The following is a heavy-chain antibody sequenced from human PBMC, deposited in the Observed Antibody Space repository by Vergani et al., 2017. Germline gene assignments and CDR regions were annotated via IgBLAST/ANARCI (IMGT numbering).Heavy chain of an antibody. J-gene: IGHJ6*02. CDR3: ARTLRLKGEFGYYGMDV. Sequence: QVQLVESGGGVVQPGRSLRLSCAASGFTFSSYAMHWVRQAPGKGLEWVAVISYDGSNKYYADSVKGRFTISRDNSKNTLYLQMNSLRAEDTAVYYCARTLRLKGEFGYYGMDVWGQGTTVTVSS. V-gene: IGHV3-30*01. CDR2: ISYDGSNK. CDR1: GFTFSSYA. D-gene: IGHD3-16*01.